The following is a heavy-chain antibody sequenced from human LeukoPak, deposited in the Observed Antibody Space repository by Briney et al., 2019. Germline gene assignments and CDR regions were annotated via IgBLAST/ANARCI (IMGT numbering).Heavy chain of an antibody. CDR1: GGSISSGGYY. CDR3: ARGRWNDVDY. V-gene: IGHV4-30-2*01. J-gene: IGHJ4*02. Sequence: NASQTLSLTCTVSGGSISSGGYYWSWIRQPPGKGLEWIGYIYHSGSTYYNPSLKSRVTISVDRSKNQFSLKLSSVTAADTAVYYCARGRWNDVDYWGQGTLVTVSS. D-gene: IGHD1-1*01. CDR2: IYHSGST.